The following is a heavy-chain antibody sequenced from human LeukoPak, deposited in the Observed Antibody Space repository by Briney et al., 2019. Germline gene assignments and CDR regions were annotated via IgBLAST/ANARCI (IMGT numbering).Heavy chain of an antibody. V-gene: IGHV4-4*07. D-gene: IGHD5-18*01. Sequence: SETLSLTCTVSGGSIRSYYCSWIRQPAGKGLEWIGRIYTSGSTNYNPSLKSRVTMSVDTSKNQFSLKLSSVTAADTAVYYCAREMEAIQLWSPGYYMDVWGKGTTVTVSS. J-gene: IGHJ6*03. CDR2: IYTSGST. CDR1: GGSIRSYY. CDR3: AREMEAIQLWSPGYYMDV.